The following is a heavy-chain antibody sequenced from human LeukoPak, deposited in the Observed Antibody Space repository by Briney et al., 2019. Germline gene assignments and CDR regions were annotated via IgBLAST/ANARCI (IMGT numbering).Heavy chain of an antibody. J-gene: IGHJ6*03. CDR3: ARGRVSSSSWSSTYYYYFYMDV. CDR1: GDSISNYY. V-gene: IGHV4-4*07. CDR2: IYSTGST. D-gene: IGHD6-13*01. Sequence: ASETLSLTCTVSGDSISNYYWSWIRQPAGKGLEWVGRIYSTGSTNYNPSLKSRVIMSVDTSKKQFSLKLTSVTAADTAVYFCARGRVSSSSWSSTYYYYFYMDVWGKGTTVTVSS.